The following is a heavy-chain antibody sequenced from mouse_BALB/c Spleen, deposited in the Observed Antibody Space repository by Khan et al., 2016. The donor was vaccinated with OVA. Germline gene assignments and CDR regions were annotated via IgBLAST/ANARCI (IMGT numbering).Heavy chain of an antibody. V-gene: IGHV1-9*01. CDR2: ILPGSDSP. CDR1: GYTFSSYW. D-gene: IGHD2-3*01. Sequence: QVQLQQSGTELLKPGASVKISCKATGYTFSSYWIEWIKQRTGHGLEWIGEILPGSDSPNYNERFMGKATFTADTSSNTAYMQLTSLTSEDSGVYYGARPGGGYFSWFAYWGQGTLVTVSA. CDR3: ARPGGGYFSWFAY. J-gene: IGHJ3*01.